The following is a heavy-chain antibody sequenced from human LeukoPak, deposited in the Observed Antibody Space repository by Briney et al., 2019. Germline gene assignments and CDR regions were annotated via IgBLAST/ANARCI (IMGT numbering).Heavy chain of an antibody. CDR1: GFTFSSYA. CDR3: AKGTTTDDVAFDF. D-gene: IGHD4-17*01. V-gene: IGHV3-23*01. J-gene: IGHJ3*01. CDR2: ISGSGGST. Sequence: GGSLRLSCAVSGFTFSSYAMSWVRQAPGRGLEWVSAISGSGGSTHYADSVKGRFTISRDNYKNTVYMLMNSLRAEDTALYYCAKGTTTDDVAFDFWGQGTMVTVSS.